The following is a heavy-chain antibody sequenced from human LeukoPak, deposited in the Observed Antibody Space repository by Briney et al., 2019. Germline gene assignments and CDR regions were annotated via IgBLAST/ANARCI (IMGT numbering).Heavy chain of an antibody. Sequence: SENLSLTCAVYGGSFSGYNWSWLRQPPGKGLEWIGEINHSGSTNYNPSLKSLVTISVDTSENQFSMKLRAVTAAGTAVYDCARGLWTMIVVVHGWFDPWGQGTLVTVSS. V-gene: IGHV4-34*01. CDR2: INHSGST. J-gene: IGHJ5*02. CDR3: ARGLWTMIVVVHGWFDP. CDR1: GGSFSGYN. D-gene: IGHD3-22*01.